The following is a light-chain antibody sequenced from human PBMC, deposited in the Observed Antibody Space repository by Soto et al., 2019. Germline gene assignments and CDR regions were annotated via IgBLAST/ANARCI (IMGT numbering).Light chain of an antibody. Sequence: DIQMTQSPSSLSASVGDRVTITCRASQSLSSYLNWYQQKPGKAPKLLIYAASSLQRGVPSRFSGSGSGTDFTLTISSLQPEDFATYYCTQSYSTPWTFGQGTKVEIK. CDR3: TQSYSTPWT. CDR1: QSLSSY. V-gene: IGKV1-39*01. CDR2: AAS. J-gene: IGKJ1*01.